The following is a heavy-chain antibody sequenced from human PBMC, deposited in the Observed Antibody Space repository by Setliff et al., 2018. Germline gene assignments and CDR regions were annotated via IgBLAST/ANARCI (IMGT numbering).Heavy chain of an antibody. V-gene: IGHV1-69*02. D-gene: IGHD3-22*01. Sequence: SVKVSCKASGGPLNSYSFSWVRQAPGQGLEWMGRIIPVLDITRYSQKFQGRVTITADKSPGIIYMELTGLRSDDTAVYYCARHPPPPNYFDIGALDSWGQGTLVTVSS. CDR1: GGPLNSYS. CDR3: ARHPPPPNYFDIGALDS. J-gene: IGHJ4*02. CDR2: IIPVLDIT.